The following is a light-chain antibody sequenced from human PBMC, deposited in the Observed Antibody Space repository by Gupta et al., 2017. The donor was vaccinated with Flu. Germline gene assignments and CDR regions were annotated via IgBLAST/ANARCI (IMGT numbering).Light chain of an antibody. CDR1: KTKSGNNT. V-gene: IGLV1-44*01. CDR3: AAWDDSLNVYV. Sequence: RVSIAWSGSKTKSGNNTVDWYRQAPGTAPKLLIFSTHQRPSGAPDRISGSKSGTSAVLAISGLQSEDEADYYCAAWDDSLNVYVFGGGTRFTVL. J-gene: IGLJ1*01. CDR2: STH.